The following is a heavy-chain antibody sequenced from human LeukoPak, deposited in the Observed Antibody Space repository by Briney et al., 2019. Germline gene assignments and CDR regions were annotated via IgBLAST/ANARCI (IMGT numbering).Heavy chain of an antibody. J-gene: IGHJ5*02. CDR2: INHSGST. V-gene: IGHV4-34*01. CDR3: ARGAYSSSWYRFWFDP. CDR1: GGSFSGYY. Sequence: SETLSLTCAVYGGSFSGYYWSWIRQPPGKGLEWIGEINHSGSTNYNPSLKSRVTISVDTSKNQFSLKLSSVTAADTAVYYCARGAYSSSWYRFWFDPWGQGTLVTVSS. D-gene: IGHD6-13*01.